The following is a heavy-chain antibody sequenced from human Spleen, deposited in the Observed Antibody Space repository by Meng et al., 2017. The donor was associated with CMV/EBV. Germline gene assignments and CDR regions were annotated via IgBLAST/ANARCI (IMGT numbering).Heavy chain of an antibody. Sequence: QLHMQELGPGLVKPSGTLSPTLTVSGGSISSSSYYWGWIRQPPGKGLEWIGEINHSGSTNYNPSLKSRVTISVDTSKNQFSLKLSSVTAADTAVYYCARGVYGSGTFDYWGQGTLVTVSS. V-gene: IGHV4-39*07. CDR3: ARGVYGSGTFDY. D-gene: IGHD3-10*01. CDR1: GGSISSSSYY. CDR2: INHSGST. J-gene: IGHJ4*02.